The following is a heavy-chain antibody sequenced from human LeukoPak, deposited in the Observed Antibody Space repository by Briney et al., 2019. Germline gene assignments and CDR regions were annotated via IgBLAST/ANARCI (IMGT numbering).Heavy chain of an antibody. D-gene: IGHD3-16*01. CDR3: ARFNPPWGYMDV. J-gene: IGHJ6*03. CDR2: IKPDGSEK. CDR1: GFTFSNYW. Sequence: PGGSLRLSCAASGFTFSNYWMSWVRQAPGKGLEWVANIKPDGSEKFYVDSVKGRFTVSRDDAKNSLYLQMNSLRAEDTAVYYCARFNPPWGYMDVWGKGTTVTVSS. V-gene: IGHV3-7*01.